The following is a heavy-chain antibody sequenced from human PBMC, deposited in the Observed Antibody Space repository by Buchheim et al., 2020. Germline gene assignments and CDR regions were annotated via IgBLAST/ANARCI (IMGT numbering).Heavy chain of an antibody. CDR2: IYYSGST. J-gene: IGHJ5*02. V-gene: IGHV4-31*03. Sequence: QVQLQESGPGLVKPSQTLSLTCTVSGGSISSGGYYWSWIRQHPGKGLEWIGYIYYSGSTYYNPSLKSRATISVDTYKNEFSLKLSSVTAADTAVYYCARAGYYDFWSGENWFDPWGQGTL. CDR3: ARAGYYDFWSGENWFDP. D-gene: IGHD3-3*01. CDR1: GGSISSGGYY.